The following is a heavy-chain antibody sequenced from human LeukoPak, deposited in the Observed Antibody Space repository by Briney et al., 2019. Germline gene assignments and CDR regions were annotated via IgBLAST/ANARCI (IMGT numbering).Heavy chain of an antibody. D-gene: IGHD3-9*01. CDR1: GFTFSSYA. J-gene: IGHJ6*02. Sequence: GGSLRLSCAASGFTFSSYAMSWVRQAPGKGLEWVSAISGSGGSTYYADSVKGRFTISRDNAKNSLYLQMNSLRAEDTALYYCAKDIPSTGYYYYAMDVWGQGTTVTVSS. V-gene: IGHV3-23*01. CDR2: ISGSGGST. CDR3: AKDIPSTGYYYYAMDV.